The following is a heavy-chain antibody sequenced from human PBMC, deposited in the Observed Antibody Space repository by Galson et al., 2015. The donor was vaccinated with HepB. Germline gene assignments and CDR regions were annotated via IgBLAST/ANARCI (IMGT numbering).Heavy chain of an antibody. Sequence: SLRLSCAASGFTFSSYSMNWVRQAPGKGLEWVSSISSSSSYIYYADSVRGRFTISRDNAKNSLYLQMNSLRAEDTAVYYCARGTGSDFWSAPGYWGQGTLVTVSS. CDR2: ISSSSSYI. D-gene: IGHD3-3*01. V-gene: IGHV3-21*01. CDR1: GFTFSSYS. J-gene: IGHJ4*02. CDR3: ARGTGSDFWSAPGY.